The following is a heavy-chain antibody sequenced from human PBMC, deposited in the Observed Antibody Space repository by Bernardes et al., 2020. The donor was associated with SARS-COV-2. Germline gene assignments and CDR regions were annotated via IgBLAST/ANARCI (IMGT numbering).Heavy chain of an antibody. CDR2: IYYSGST. D-gene: IGHD3-10*01. Sequence: SETLSLTCTVSGGSISSYYWSWIRQPPGKGLEWIGYIYYSGSTNYNPSLKSRVTISVDTSKNQFSLKLSSVTAADTAVYYCAKGALVWFGESDDRPWGQGTLVTVSS. V-gene: IGHV4-59*08. CDR3: AKGALVWFGESDDRP. CDR1: GGSISSYY. J-gene: IGHJ4*02.